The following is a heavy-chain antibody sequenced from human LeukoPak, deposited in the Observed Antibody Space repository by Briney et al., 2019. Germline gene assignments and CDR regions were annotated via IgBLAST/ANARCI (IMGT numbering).Heavy chain of an antibody. CDR3: ARDLNGGKGAGEYDAFDI. J-gene: IGHJ3*02. CDR2: RSYAGSNK. V-gene: IGHV3-30-3*01. Sequence: GRSLILSCAASGFTFSSYAMHWVRQAPGKGLAWVAVRSYAGSNKYYADSVKGRFTISRDNSKNTLYLQINSLRAEATAVYYCARDLNGGKGAGEYDAFDIWGQGTMVTVFS. D-gene: IGHD4-23*01. CDR1: GFTFSSYA.